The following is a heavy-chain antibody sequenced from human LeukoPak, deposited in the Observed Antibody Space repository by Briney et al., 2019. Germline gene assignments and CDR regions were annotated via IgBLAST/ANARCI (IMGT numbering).Heavy chain of an antibody. V-gene: IGHV3-23*01. CDR2: ISGSGSGT. CDR1: GFTFSSYA. CDR3: AKGGIAAAGTSFYFDY. J-gene: IGHJ4*02. Sequence: GGSLRLSCAASGFTFSSYAMSWIRQAPGKALEWVSGISGSGSGTYYPDSVKARFTISRDNSKNTLYLQMNSLRAEDTAVYYCAKGGIAAAGTSFYFDYWGQGTLVTVSS. D-gene: IGHD6-13*01.